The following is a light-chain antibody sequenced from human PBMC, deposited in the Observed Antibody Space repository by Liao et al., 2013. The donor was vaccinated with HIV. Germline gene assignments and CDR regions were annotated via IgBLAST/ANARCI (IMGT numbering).Light chain of an antibody. J-gene: IGLJ2*01. V-gene: IGLV3-21*01. Sequence: SYELTQPPSVSVAPGKTARITCGGNNIGSKSVHWYQQKPGQAPVLVISYDSDRPSGIPERFSGSNSGNTATLTISGAQVMDEADYYCQAWDTTTALLGGGTKLTVL. CDR1: NIGSKS. CDR3: QAWDTTTAL. CDR2: YDS.